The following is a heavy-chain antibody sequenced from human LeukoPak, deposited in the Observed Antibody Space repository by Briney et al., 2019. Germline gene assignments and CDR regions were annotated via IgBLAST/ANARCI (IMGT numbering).Heavy chain of an antibody. Sequence: GGSLRLSCAASVFTFSSSDFHWVRQATGKGLEWVSAIGKAGDTYYPASVKGRFTISRENAKNSLYLQMNSLRVGDTAVYYCARRNSGAFGIWGQGTMVTVSS. D-gene: IGHD3-10*01. V-gene: IGHV3-13*04. CDR3: ARRNSGAFGI. CDR2: IGKAGDT. J-gene: IGHJ3*02. CDR1: VFTFSSSD.